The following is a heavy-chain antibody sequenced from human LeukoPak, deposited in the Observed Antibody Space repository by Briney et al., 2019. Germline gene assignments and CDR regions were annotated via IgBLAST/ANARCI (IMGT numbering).Heavy chain of an antibody. Sequence: PGRSLRLSCAASAFTFSSYGMHWVRQALGKGLEWVAVISYDGSDKYYADSVKGRFTISRDNSKNTVYLQMNNLRGDDTAVYYCAKDISGGDCPDYWGQGTLVTVSS. CDR1: AFTFSSYG. V-gene: IGHV3-30*18. J-gene: IGHJ4*02. CDR2: ISYDGSDK. CDR3: AKDISGGDCPDY. D-gene: IGHD2-21*02.